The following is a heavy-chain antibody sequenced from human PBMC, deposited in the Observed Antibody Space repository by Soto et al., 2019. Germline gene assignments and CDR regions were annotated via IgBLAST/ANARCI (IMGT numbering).Heavy chain of an antibody. V-gene: IGHV3-53*02. J-gene: IGHJ3*01. D-gene: IGHD1-26*01. Sequence: EVQLVETGGGLIQPGGSLRLSCAASGFLVRNNYMSWVRQAPGKGLEWVSVLYSGGGTYYADSVKGRFTIARVSSKNTLYPPWTSLSDEVTAVYFSTRGGANDAFDVWCQGTMVTVSS. CDR1: GFLVRNNY. CDR3: TRGGANDAFDV. CDR2: LYSGGGT.